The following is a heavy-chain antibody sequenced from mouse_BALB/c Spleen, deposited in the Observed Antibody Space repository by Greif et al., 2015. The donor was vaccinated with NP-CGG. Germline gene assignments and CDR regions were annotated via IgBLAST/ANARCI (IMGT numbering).Heavy chain of an antibody. CDR1: GFSLTSYD. J-gene: IGHJ4*01. Sequence: QVQLQHSGPGLVQPSQSLSITCTVSGFSLTSYDIHWVRQSPGKGLEWLGVIWSGGSTDYNAAFISRLSISKDNSKSXVFLKMNSRQAEDTAIYYGARKRRYYARTYWGQGTSAPVSS. V-gene: IGHV2-4-1*01. CDR3: ARKRRYYARTY. CDR2: IWSGGST.